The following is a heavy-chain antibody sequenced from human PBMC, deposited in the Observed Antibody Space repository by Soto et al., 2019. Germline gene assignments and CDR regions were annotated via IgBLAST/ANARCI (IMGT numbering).Heavy chain of an antibody. CDR2: ISYAGSNQ. V-gene: IGHV3-30-3*01. J-gene: IGHJ4*02. CDR1: GFTFSSYS. CDR3: AFLDTVIYFDH. D-gene: IGHD4-17*01. Sequence: QVQLVESGGGVVQPGRSLRLSCAASGFTFSSYSMHWVRQAPGKGLEWVAVISYAGSNQYYADYVKGRFTISRDNSKNTLFLQMDRLIPEDTAVYYSAFLDTVIYFDHWGQGTLVTGSS.